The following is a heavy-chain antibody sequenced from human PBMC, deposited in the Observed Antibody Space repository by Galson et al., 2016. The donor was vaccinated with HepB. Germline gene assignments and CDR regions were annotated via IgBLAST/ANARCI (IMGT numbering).Heavy chain of an antibody. Sequence: SLRLSCAASGFNFRNYAMHWVRQAPGKGLEFVSAIGLDGTSLFYADSVAGRFIISRDSSKNTVFFQMSSLRVDDTAVYYCVKGQQLVYDAFDIWGRGTMVTVSS. V-gene: IGHV3-64*05. CDR2: IGLDGTSL. CDR1: GFNFRNYA. D-gene: IGHD6-13*01. J-gene: IGHJ3*02. CDR3: VKGQQLVYDAFDI.